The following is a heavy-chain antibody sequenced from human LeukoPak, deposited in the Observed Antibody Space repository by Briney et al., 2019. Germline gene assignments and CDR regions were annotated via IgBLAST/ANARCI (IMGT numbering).Heavy chain of an antibody. V-gene: IGHV4-61*02. J-gene: IGHJ5*02. CDR3: ARVCQQLVRGWWFDP. Sequence: PSETLSLTCTVSGGSISSGSYYWSWIRQPAGKGLEWIGRIYTSGSTNYNRSLKSRVTISVDTSKNQFSLKLSSVTAADTAVYYCARVCQQLVRGWWFDPWGQGTLVTVSS. CDR1: GGSISSGSYY. CDR2: IYTSGST. D-gene: IGHD6-13*01.